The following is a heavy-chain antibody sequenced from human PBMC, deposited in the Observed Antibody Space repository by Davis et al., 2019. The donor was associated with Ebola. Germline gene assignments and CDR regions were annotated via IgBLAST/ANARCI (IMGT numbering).Heavy chain of an antibody. CDR1: GFTVSSHS. J-gene: IGHJ6*04. Sequence: PGGSLRLSCAASGFTVSSHSMSWVRQAPGKGLQWVASISQDGNERYYVDSVKGRFTISRDNAKNSLFLQMNSLRAEDTAVYYCARSGLSFGVVKYHYGMDVWGKGTTVTVSS. CDR3: ARSGLSFGVVKYHYGMDV. CDR2: ISQDGNER. D-gene: IGHD3-3*01. V-gene: IGHV3-7*03.